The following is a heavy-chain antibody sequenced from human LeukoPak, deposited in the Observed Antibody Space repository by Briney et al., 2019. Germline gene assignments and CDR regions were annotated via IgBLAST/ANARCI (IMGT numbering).Heavy chain of an antibody. Sequence: GGSLRLSCAASGFSFSDYYMSWIRQAPGKGLEWVSYISSSGSTIYYADSVKGRFTISRDNAKNSLYLQMNSLRAEDTAVYYCARADDIGRIYFDYWGQGTLVTVSS. CDR2: ISSSGSTI. J-gene: IGHJ4*02. D-gene: IGHD3-9*01. CDR3: ARADDIGRIYFDY. V-gene: IGHV3-11*01. CDR1: GFSFSDYY.